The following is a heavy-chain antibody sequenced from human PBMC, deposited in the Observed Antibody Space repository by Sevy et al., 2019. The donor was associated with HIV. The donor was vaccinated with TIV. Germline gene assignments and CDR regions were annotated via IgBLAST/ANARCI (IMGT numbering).Heavy chain of an antibody. CDR3: AKDGGYSYGFDY. J-gene: IGHJ4*02. V-gene: IGHV3-30*18. CDR2: ISYDGSNK. D-gene: IGHD5-18*01. CDR1: GFTFSSYG. Sequence: GGSLRLSCAASGFTFSSYGMHWVRQAPGKGLEWVAVISYDGSNKYYADSVKGRFTISRDNSKNTLYLQMNSLRAEDTAVYYCAKDGGYSYGFDYWGQGTLVTVSS.